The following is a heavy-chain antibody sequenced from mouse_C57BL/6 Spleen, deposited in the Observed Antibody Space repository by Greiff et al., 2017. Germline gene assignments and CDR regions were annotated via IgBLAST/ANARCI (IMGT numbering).Heavy chain of an antibody. J-gene: IGHJ3*01. Sequence: QVQLKQPGAELVKPGASVKVSCKASGYTFTSYWMHWVKQRPGQGLEWIGRIHPSDSDTNYNQKFKGKATLTVDKSSSTAYMQLSSLTSEDSAVYYCASYYSNEAWFAYWGQGTLVTVSA. CDR2: IHPSDSDT. CDR1: GYTFTSYW. V-gene: IGHV1-74*01. CDR3: ASYYSNEAWFAY. D-gene: IGHD2-5*01.